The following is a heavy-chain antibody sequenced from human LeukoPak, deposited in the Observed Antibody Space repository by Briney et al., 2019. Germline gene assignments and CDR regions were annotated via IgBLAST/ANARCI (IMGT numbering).Heavy chain of an antibody. D-gene: IGHD5/OR15-5a*01. CDR3: AKARGSSVYEPFDY. CDR2: ISTSGRAT. J-gene: IGHJ4*02. V-gene: IGHV3-23*01. Sequence: GGSLRLSCAGSGFAFNTYAMTWVRQAPEKGLKWVSTISTSGRATYYADSVEGRFTISRDNSKNTLYLQMNSLRADDTAVYYCAKARGSSVYEPFDYWGQGTQVTVSP. CDR1: GFAFNTYA.